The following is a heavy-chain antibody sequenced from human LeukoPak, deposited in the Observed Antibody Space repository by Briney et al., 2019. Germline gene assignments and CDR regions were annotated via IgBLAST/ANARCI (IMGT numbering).Heavy chain of an antibody. Sequence: GGSLGLSCTAPGFTFGHQAMGWFRQAPGEWLGWVGFIRSKAYGGTTESAASVKGRFAISRDDPKSIAYLQMNSLKAEDTAVYYCARYGGWALEYYFDYWGQGTLVTVSS. J-gene: IGHJ4*02. D-gene: IGHD6-19*01. CDR2: IRSKAYGGTT. V-gene: IGHV3-49*03. CDR1: GFTFGHQA. CDR3: ARYGGWALEYYFDY.